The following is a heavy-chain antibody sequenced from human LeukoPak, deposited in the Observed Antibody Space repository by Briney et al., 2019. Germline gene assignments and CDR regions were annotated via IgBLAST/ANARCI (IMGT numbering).Heavy chain of an antibody. V-gene: IGHV3-9*01. J-gene: IGHJ3*02. CDR3: AKGQRASSGAFDI. CDR1: GFTFDDYA. Sequence: GRSLRLSCAASGFTFDDYAMHWVRQAPGKGLEWVSGISWNSGSIGYADSVKGRFTISRDNAKNSLYLQMNSLRAEDTALYYCAKGQRASSGAFDIWGQGTMVTVSS. CDR2: ISWNSGSI. D-gene: IGHD2-2*01.